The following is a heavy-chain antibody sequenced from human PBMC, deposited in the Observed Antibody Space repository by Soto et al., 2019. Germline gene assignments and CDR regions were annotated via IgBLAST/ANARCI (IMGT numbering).Heavy chain of an antibody. J-gene: IGHJ6*02. CDR2: ISGGGNTV. Sequence: EVQVVESGGGLVQPGGSLRLSCAASGFTFSSYSMNWVRQAPGKGLEWLSYISGGGNTVYYADSVKGRLTISRDNAKNTLQLQMNGLGDEDTAVYYCARAPQGGASPKNYYFGMDVWGQGTTVTVSS. CDR3: ARAPQGGASPKNYYFGMDV. CDR1: GFTFSSYS. V-gene: IGHV3-48*02.